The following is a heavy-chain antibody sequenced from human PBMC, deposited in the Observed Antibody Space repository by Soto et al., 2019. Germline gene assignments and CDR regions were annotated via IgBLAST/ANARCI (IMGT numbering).Heavy chain of an antibody. CDR3: ARDRVEAALGTFDQ. D-gene: IGHD6-13*01. V-gene: IGHV1-18*01. J-gene: IGHJ4*02. CDR1: GYTFSTYP. Sequence: QVQLVQSGAEVKKPGASVKVSCKSSGYTFSTYPISWVRQAPGQGLEWVGWISTYNGKTNYGQKFHGRVTITTDTSTSTAYMDLRNLRSDDTAVYYCARDRVEAALGTFDQWGQGTLATVSS. CDR2: ISTYNGKT.